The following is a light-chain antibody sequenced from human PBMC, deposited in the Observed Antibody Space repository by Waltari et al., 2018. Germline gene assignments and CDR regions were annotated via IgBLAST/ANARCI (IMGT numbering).Light chain of an antibody. CDR3: QTGGHGTWV. Sequence: QLVLTQSPSASASLGDSVKLTCTLSSGHSSNIIAWHQQQPEKGPRYLMKVNSDGSHSKGDEIPDRVSGASSGAERYLTISSVRSEDEADYYCQTGGHGTWVFGGGTTLTVL. CDR2: VNSDGSH. J-gene: IGLJ3*02. CDR1: SGHSSNI. V-gene: IGLV4-69*01.